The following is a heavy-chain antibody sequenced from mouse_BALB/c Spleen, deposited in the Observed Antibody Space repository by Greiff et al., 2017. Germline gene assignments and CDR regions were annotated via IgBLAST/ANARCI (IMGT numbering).Heavy chain of an antibody. Sequence: EVKLVESGGGLVKPGGSLKLSCAASGFAFSSYDMSWVRQTPEKRLEWVAYISSGGGSTYYPDTVKGRFTISRDNAKNTLYLQMSSLKSEDTAMYYCARGDYCGPWFAYWGQGTLVTVSA. J-gene: IGHJ3*01. CDR3: ARGDYCGPWFAY. V-gene: IGHV5-12-1*01. CDR2: ISSGGGST. CDR1: GFAFSSYD. D-gene: IGHD1-2*01.